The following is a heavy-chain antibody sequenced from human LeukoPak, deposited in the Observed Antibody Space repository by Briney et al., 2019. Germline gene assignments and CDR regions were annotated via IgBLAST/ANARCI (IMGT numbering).Heavy chain of an antibody. V-gene: IGHV3-11*01. D-gene: IGHD2-15*01. CDR2: ISSSGSTI. J-gene: IGHJ4*02. Sequence: GVLKPSCATSGFTFSDYYMSWIRQAPGKGLEWVSYISSSGSTIYYADSVKGRFTISRDNAKNSLYLQMNSLRAEDTAVYYCARDGGGYCSGGSCPGSGYWGQGTLVTVSS. CDR1: GFTFSDYY. CDR3: ARDGGGYCSGGSCPGSGY.